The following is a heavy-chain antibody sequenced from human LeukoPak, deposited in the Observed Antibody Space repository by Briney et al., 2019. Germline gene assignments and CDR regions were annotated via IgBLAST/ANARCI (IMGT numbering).Heavy chain of an antibody. J-gene: IGHJ4*02. CDR1: GYSFTSYW. CDR2: IYPGDSDT. Sequence: PGESLKISCKGSGYSFTSYWIGWGRQVPGKGLEWMGIIYPGDSDTRYSPSFQGQVTISADKTISTAYLQWSSLKASDTAMYYCARHEIEYSSSSCVGYWGQGTLVTVSS. D-gene: IGHD6-6*01. CDR3: ARHEIEYSSSSCVGY. V-gene: IGHV5-51*01.